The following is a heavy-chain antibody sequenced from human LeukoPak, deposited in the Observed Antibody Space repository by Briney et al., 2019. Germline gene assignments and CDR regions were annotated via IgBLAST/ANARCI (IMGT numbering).Heavy chain of an antibody. Sequence: SQTLSLTCTVSGGSISSGGYYWSWIRHHPGKGLEWIEYIYYSGRTYYNPSLKSRVAVSLETSKNQFSLKLSSVTAADTAVYYCARGPTSVVADYWGQGTLVTVSS. CDR3: ARGPTSVVADY. J-gene: IGHJ4*02. D-gene: IGHD2-21*01. CDR2: IYYSGRT. CDR1: GGSISSGGYY. V-gene: IGHV4-31*03.